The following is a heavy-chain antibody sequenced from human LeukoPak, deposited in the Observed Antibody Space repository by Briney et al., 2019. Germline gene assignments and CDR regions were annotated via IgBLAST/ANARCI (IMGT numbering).Heavy chain of an antibody. Sequence: ASVKVSCKASGYTFTSYDINWVRQATGQGLEWMGWMNPNSGNTGYAQKFQGRVTMTRNTSISTAYMELSSLRSEDTAVYYCARDPPSGYCSGGSCYPTIDYWGQGTLVTVSS. V-gene: IGHV1-8*01. CDR2: MNPNSGNT. CDR3: ARDPPSGYCSGGSCYPTIDY. CDR1: GYTFTSYD. J-gene: IGHJ4*02. D-gene: IGHD2-15*01.